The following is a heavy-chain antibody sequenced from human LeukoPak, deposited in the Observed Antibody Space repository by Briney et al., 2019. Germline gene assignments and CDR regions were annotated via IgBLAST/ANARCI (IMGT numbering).Heavy chain of an antibody. J-gene: IGHJ3*02. V-gene: IGHV3-11*01. Sequence: GGSLRLSCAASGFTFSDYYMSWLRQAPGKGLEWVSYISSSGSTIYYADSVKGRFTISRDNAKNSLYLQMNSLRAEDTAVYYCARDRSSGTTIYDAFDIWGQGTMVTVSS. CDR3: ARDRSSGTTIYDAFDI. D-gene: IGHD1-7*01. CDR2: ISSSGSTI. CDR1: GFTFSDYY.